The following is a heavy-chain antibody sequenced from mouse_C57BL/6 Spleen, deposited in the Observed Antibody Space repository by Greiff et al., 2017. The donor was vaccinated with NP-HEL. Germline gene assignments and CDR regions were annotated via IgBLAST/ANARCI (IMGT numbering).Heavy chain of an antibody. CDR1: GYAFSSSW. Sequence: QVQLQQSGPELVKPGASVKISCKASGYAFSSSWMNWVKRRPGKGLEWIGRIYPGDGDTNYNGKFKGKATLTADKSSSTAYMQLSSLTSEDSAVYFCARGGNWDIYYAMDYWGQGTSVTVSS. D-gene: IGHD4-1*01. V-gene: IGHV1-82*01. J-gene: IGHJ4*01. CDR2: IYPGDGDT. CDR3: ARGGNWDIYYAMDY.